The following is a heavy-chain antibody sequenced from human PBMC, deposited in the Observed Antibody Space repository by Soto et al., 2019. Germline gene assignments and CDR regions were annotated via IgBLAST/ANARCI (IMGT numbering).Heavy chain of an antibody. V-gene: IGHV1-3*01. CDR1: GYTFTSYA. CDR3: ARDWYYDILTGYFSHDAFDI. CDR2: INADNGNT. J-gene: IGHJ3*02. Sequence: ASVKVSCKASGYTFTSYAMHWVRQAPGQRLEWMGWINADNGNTKYAQKLQGRVTMTTDTSTSTAYMELRSLRSDDTAVYYCARDWYYDILTGYFSHDAFDIWGQGTMVTVSS. D-gene: IGHD3-9*01.